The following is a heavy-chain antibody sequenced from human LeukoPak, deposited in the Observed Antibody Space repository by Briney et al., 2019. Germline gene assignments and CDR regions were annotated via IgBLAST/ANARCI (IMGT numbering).Heavy chain of an antibody. V-gene: IGHV4-39*01. CDR1: GGSISSSSYY. Sequence: SETLSLTCTVSGGSISSSSYYWGWIRQPPGKGLEWIVNIYYSGSTYYKPSLKSRLTISVDTSKNQFSLKLSSVTATDTAVYYCASLVPPGWFDPWGQGTLVTVSS. CDR2: IYYSGST. J-gene: IGHJ5*02. D-gene: IGHD1-14*01. CDR3: ASLVPPGWFDP.